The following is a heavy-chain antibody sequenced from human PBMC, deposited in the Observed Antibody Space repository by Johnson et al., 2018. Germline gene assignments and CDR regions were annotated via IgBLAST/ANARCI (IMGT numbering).Heavy chain of an antibody. CDR1: GFTFSSYA. CDR2: ISGSGGST. Sequence: VQLVESGGGLVQPGGSLRLSCAASGFTFSSYAMSWVRQAPGKGLEWVSGISGSGGSTYYADSVKGRFTISRDNSKNTLYLQMNSLRVEDTAVYYCAKLKTGGDVFDIWGQGTMVTVSS. D-gene: IGHD3-10*01. CDR3: AKLKTGGDVFDI. V-gene: IGHV3-23*04. J-gene: IGHJ3*02.